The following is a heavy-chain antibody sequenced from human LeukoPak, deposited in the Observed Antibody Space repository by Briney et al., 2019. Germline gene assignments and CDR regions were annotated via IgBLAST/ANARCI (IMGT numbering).Heavy chain of an antibody. D-gene: IGHD2-2*01. CDR3: ARDGGRTSSDAVEI. J-gene: IGHJ3*02. V-gene: IGHV6-1*01. Sequence: SQTLSLTCAISGDSVSSNSAAWNWIRQSPSRGLEWLGRTYYRSKWYNDYAVSVKSRITINPDTSKNQFSLQLTSVTAADTAVYYCARDGGRTSSDAVEIWGQGTMVIVSS. CDR1: GDSVSSNSAA. CDR2: TYYRSKWYN.